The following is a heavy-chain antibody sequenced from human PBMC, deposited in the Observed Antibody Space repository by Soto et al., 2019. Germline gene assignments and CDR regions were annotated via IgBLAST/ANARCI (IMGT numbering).Heavy chain of an antibody. V-gene: IGHV4-39*01. CDR3: ARHRFSVAGDY. CDR1: GGSISSSSYY. D-gene: IGHD6-19*01. CDR2: IYYSGST. J-gene: IGHJ4*02. Sequence: SETLSLTCTVSGGSISSSSYYWGWIRQPPGKGLEWIGSIYYSGSTYYNPSLKSRVTISVDTSKNQFSLKLSSVTAVDTAVYYCARHRFSVAGDYWGQGTLVTVSS.